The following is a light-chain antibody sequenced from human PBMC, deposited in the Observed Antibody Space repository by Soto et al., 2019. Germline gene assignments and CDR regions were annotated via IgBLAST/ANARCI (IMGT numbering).Light chain of an antibody. CDR3: MQALQTPLT. V-gene: IGKV2-28*01. J-gene: IGKJ5*01. CDR1: QSLLDSNGNNN. Sequence: DIVMTQSPLSLPVIPGEPASISCWSSQSLLDSNGNNNLNWYLQKPGQSPQVLIYLGSNRASGVPDRFSGSGSGTVFTLKISRVEAEDVGVYYCMQALQTPLTFGQGTRLEIK. CDR2: LGS.